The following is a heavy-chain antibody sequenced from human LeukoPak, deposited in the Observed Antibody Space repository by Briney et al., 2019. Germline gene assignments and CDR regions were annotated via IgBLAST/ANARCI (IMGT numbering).Heavy chain of an antibody. V-gene: IGHV3-7*01. CDR1: GSTFSNYW. Sequence: GGSLGPSCAATGSTFSNYWMSWFRQAPGRGLEGVANIKYDGREKEYVDSVKGRFTISRDNAKNSLFLQMNSLRAEDTAVYYCARYLNSGPEDFWGQGTLVTVS. D-gene: IGHD1-26*01. CDR3: ARYLNSGPEDF. J-gene: IGHJ4*02. CDR2: IKYDGREK.